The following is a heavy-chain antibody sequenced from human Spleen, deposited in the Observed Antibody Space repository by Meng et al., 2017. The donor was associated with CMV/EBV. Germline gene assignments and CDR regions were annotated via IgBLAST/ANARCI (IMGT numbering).Heavy chain of an antibody. CDR1: GFTFSNYG. CDR2: IHYDGSYN. V-gene: IGHV3-30*02. CDR3: TKDYYNTSGSVSWCNWFDP. Sequence: GSLKISCAASGFTFSNYGMHWVRQAPGKGLEWVAFIHYDGSYNYYGDSVKGRIAISRDNSKSTLYLQMNSLRAEDTAVYYCTKDYYNTSGSVSWCNWFDPWGQGTLVTVSS. D-gene: IGHD3-10*01. J-gene: IGHJ5*02.